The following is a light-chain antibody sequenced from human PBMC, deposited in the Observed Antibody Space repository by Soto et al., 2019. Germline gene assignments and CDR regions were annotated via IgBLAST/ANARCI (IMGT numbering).Light chain of an antibody. CDR2: DVS. CDR3: SSYTSSSLYV. CDR1: SCDVGGYNY. Sequence: QSALTQPASVSGSPGQSITISCTGTSCDVGGYNYVSWYQQHPGKAPKLMIYDVSNRPSGVSNRFSGSKSGNTASLTISGLQAEDEADYYCSSYTSSSLYVFGTGTKVTVL. V-gene: IGLV2-14*01. J-gene: IGLJ1*01.